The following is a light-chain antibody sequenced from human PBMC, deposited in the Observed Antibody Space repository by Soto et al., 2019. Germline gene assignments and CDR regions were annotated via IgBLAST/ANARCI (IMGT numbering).Light chain of an antibody. J-gene: IGKJ1*01. CDR3: QQSYTPPRT. V-gene: IGKV1-39*01. CDR2: AAS. Sequence: DIQMTQSPSSLSASVGDRVSVTGRASHSISTFLNWYPQRPGEAPKLRIYAASSLQSGVPSRVSGSGSVAAFTRTTGSLQPEDFATYYCQQSYTPPRTFGQGTKVEVK. CDR1: HSISTF.